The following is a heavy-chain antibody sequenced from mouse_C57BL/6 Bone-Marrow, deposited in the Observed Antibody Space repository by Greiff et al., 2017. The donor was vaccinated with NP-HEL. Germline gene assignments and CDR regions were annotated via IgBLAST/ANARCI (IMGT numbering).Heavy chain of an antibody. Sequence: QVQLKESGAELARPGASVKLSSKASGYTFTSYGISWVKQRTGQGLEWIGEIYPRSGNTYYNEKFKGKATLTADKSSSTAYMELRSLTSEDSAVYFCARSYYSNYVTQYYYAMDYWGQGTSVTVSS. V-gene: IGHV1-81*01. J-gene: IGHJ4*01. CDR1: GYTFTSYG. CDR2: IYPRSGNT. CDR3: ARSYYSNYVTQYYYAMDY. D-gene: IGHD2-5*01.